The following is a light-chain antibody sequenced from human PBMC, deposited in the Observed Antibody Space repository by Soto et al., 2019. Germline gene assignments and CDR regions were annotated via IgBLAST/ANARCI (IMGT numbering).Light chain of an antibody. J-gene: IGLJ1*01. V-gene: IGLV2-14*01. CDR1: SSDVGTYNY. CDR3: TSYTRDTALV. CDR2: EVS. Sequence: QSVLTQPASVSGSPGQSITISYTGTSSDVGTYNYVSWYQHHPGKAPKLIIYEVSNRPSGVSNRFSGSKSGSTASLTISGLQAEDEADYHCTSYTRDTALVFGTGTKVTVL.